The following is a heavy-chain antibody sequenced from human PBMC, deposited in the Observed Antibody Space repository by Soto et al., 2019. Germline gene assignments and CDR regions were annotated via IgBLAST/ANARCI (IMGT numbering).Heavy chain of an antibody. CDR3: ARDPDYSNRPYTCDY. J-gene: IGHJ4*02. CDR2: ISSSGSTI. V-gene: IGHV3-11*01. Sequence: QVQLVESGGGLVKPGGSLRLSCAASGFTFSDYYMSWIRQAPGKGQEWVADISSSGSTIYYADSVKRRFTISRDNAKNSLYLQMNSLRAEDTAVYYCARDPDYSNRPYTCDYWGQGTLVTVSS. D-gene: IGHD4-4*01. CDR1: GFTFSDYY.